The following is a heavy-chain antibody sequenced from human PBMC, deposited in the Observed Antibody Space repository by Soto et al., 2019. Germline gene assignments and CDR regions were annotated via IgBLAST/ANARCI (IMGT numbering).Heavy chain of an antibody. Sequence: ASVKVSCKASGYTFTSYGISWVRQAPGQGLEWMGWISAYNGNTNYAQKLQGRVTMTTDTSTSTAYMELRSLRSDDTAVYYCARGVVTYDFWSGYHSSPEEHFDYWGQGTLVTVSS. V-gene: IGHV1-18*01. CDR3: ARGVVTYDFWSGYHSSPEEHFDY. J-gene: IGHJ4*02. CDR1: GYTFTSYG. CDR2: ISAYNGNT. D-gene: IGHD3-3*01.